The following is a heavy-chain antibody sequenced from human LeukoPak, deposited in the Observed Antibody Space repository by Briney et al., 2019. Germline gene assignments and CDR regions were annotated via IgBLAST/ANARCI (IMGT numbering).Heavy chain of an antibody. CDR2: IIPIFGIA. D-gene: IGHD2-2*01. CDR3: ASAQYCSSTSCYLGYYYYGMDV. CDR1: GGTFSSYA. J-gene: IGHJ6*02. V-gene: IGHV1-69*04. Sequence: ASVKVSCKASGGTFSSYAISWVRQAPGQGLGWMGRIIPIFGIANYAQKFQGRVTITADKSTSTAYMELSSLRSEDTAVYYCASAQYCSSTSCYLGYYYYGMDVWGQGTTVTVSS.